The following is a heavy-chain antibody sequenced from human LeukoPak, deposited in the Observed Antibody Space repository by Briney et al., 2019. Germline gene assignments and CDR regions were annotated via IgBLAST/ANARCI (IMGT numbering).Heavy chain of an antibody. D-gene: IGHD3-22*01. V-gene: IGHV1-2*02. Sequence: GASVKVSCKASGYTFTDYYMHWVRQAPGQGLEWTGWINPNSGVTNYAQKFQGRVTMTRDTSINTAYMELSRLRSDDTAVYYCARATFYYDNDAFDIWGQGTMVTVSS. CDR3: ARATFYYDNDAFDI. J-gene: IGHJ3*02. CDR1: GYTFTDYY. CDR2: INPNSGVT.